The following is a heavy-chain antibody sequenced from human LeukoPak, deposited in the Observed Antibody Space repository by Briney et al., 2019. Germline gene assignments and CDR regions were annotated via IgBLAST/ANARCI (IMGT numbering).Heavy chain of an antibody. CDR3: ASRAGYSSSWYDTTYWFDP. J-gene: IGHJ5*02. D-gene: IGHD6-13*01. Sequence: ASVKVSCKASGGTFSSYAISWVRQAPGQGLEWMGGIIPIFGTANYAQKFQGRVTITADESTSTAYMELSSLRSEDTAVYYCASRAGYSSSWYDTTYWFDPWGQGTLVTVSS. CDR1: GGTFSSYA. V-gene: IGHV1-69*13. CDR2: IIPIFGTA.